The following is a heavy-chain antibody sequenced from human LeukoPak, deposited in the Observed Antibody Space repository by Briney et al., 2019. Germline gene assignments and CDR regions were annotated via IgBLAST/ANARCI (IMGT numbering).Heavy chain of an antibody. V-gene: IGHV3-64D*09. CDR3: VKGQEVVYAPTFDY. Sequence: GGSLRLSRSASGFTFNSYTIHWVRQAPGKGLEYVSSIGTNGISTYYADSVTGRFTISRDNSKNSLYLQMSSPRAEDTAVYYCVKGQEVVYAPTFDYWGQGTLVTVSS. CDR1: GFTFNSYT. D-gene: IGHD2-8*02. CDR2: IGTNGIST. J-gene: IGHJ4*02.